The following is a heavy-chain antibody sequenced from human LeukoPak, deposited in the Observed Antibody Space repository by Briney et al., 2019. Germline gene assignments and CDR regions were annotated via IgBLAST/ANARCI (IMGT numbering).Heavy chain of an antibody. CDR3: ARDYSGYDWAAFDF. J-gene: IGHJ3*01. CDR1: GDSVSSYRAA. D-gene: IGHD5-12*01. CDR2: TYYRSKWYS. Sequence: PSQTLSLTCAISGDSVSSYRAAWTWLRQSPSRGLEWLGRTYYRSKWYSDYVPFVKSRININSDTSKNQFSLQLKSVTPEDTAVYYCARDYSGYDWAAFDFWGQGTMLTVSS. V-gene: IGHV6-1*01.